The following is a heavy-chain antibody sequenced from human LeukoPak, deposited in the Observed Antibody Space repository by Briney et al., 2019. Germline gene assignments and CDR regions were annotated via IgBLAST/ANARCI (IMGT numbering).Heavy chain of an antibody. CDR3: ARDDSSGYYSN. CDR1: GFTFDDYA. Sequence: GGSLRLSCAASGFTFDDYAMHWVRQAPGKGLEWVSGISWNSGSIGYADSVKGRFTISRDNAKNSLYLQMNSLRAEDTAVYYCARDDSSGYYSNWGQGILVTVSS. V-gene: IGHV3-9*01. D-gene: IGHD3-22*01. CDR2: ISWNSGSI. J-gene: IGHJ4*02.